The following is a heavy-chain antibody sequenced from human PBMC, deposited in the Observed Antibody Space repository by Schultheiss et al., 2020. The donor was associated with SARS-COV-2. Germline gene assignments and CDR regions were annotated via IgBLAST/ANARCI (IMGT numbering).Heavy chain of an antibody. CDR1: GGTISSGSYY. V-gene: IGHV4-61*02. Sequence: SETLSLTCTVSGGTISSGSYYWSWIRQPAGKGLEWIGRIYTSGSTNYNPSLKSRVTMSVDTSKNQFSLKLSSVTAADTAVYYCARDTKVQGIIYPAMDVWGQGTTVTVSS. CDR2: IYTSGST. D-gene: IGHD3-10*01. J-gene: IGHJ6*02. CDR3: ARDTKVQGIIYPAMDV.